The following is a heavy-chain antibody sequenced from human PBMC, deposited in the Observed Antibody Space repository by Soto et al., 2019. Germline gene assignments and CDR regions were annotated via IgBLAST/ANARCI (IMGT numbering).Heavy chain of an antibody. CDR3: ATSRVGVAATRSAFDY. J-gene: IGHJ4*02. Sequence: TSETLSLTCTVSGGSISSYYWSWIRQPPGKGLEWIGYIYYSGSTNYNPSLKSRVTISVDTSKNQFSLKLSSVTAADTAVYYCATSRVGVAATRSAFDYWGQGTLVTVSS. V-gene: IGHV4-59*01. CDR1: GGSISSYY. D-gene: IGHD2-15*01. CDR2: IYYSGST.